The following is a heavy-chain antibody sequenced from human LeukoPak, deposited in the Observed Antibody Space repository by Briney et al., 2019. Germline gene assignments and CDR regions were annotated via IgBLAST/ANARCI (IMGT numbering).Heavy chain of an antibody. CDR2: ISWNSGSV. D-gene: IGHD3-10*01. J-gene: IGHJ6*02. Sequence: GGSLRLSCAASGFTFDDYAMHWVRQAPGKGLEWVSGISWNSGSVGYADSVKGRFTISRDNAKNSLYLQMNSLRAEDTAVYYCARELWFGEFTYGMDVWGQGTTVTVSS. V-gene: IGHV3-9*01. CDR3: ARELWFGEFTYGMDV. CDR1: GFTFDDYA.